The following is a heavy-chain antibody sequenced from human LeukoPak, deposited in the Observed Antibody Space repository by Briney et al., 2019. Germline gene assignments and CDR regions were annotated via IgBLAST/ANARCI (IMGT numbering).Heavy chain of an antibody. D-gene: IGHD2-2*01. Sequence: ASVKVSCKASGYTLTSYGISWVRQAPGQGLEWMGWINPNSGGTNYAQKFQGRVTMTRDTSISTAYMELSRLRSDDTAVYYCASKTTYCSSTSCPFHYGMDVWGQGTTVTVSS. CDR3: ASKTTYCSSTSCPFHYGMDV. CDR1: GYTLTSYG. J-gene: IGHJ6*02. CDR2: INPNSGGT. V-gene: IGHV1-2*02.